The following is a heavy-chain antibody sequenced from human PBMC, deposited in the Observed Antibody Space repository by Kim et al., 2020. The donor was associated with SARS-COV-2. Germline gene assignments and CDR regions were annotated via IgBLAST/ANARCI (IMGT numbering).Heavy chain of an antibody. Sequence: SETLSLTCTVSGGSISSSSYYWGWIRQPPGKGLEWIGSIYYSGSTYYNPSLKSRVTISVDTSKNQFSLKLSSVTAADTAVYYCARLNSSGWSSFDAFDIWGQGTMVTVSS. CDR1: GGSISSSSYY. CDR3: ARLNSSGWSSFDAFDI. CDR2: IYYSGST. D-gene: IGHD6-19*01. J-gene: IGHJ3*02. V-gene: IGHV4-39*01.